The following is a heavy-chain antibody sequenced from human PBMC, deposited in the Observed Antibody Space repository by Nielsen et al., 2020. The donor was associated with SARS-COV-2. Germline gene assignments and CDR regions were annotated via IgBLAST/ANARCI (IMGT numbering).Heavy chain of an antibody. CDR2: INPSGGST. Sequence: ASVKVSCKASGYTFTGYYMHWVRQAPGQGLEWMGLINPSGGSTSYAQKFQGRVTMTRDTSTSTVYMELRSLRSDDTAVYYCAREPFVWYYYDSIGYYLYYWGQGTLVTVSS. J-gene: IGHJ4*02. CDR1: GYTFTGYY. D-gene: IGHD3-22*01. CDR3: AREPFVWYYYDSIGYYLYY. V-gene: IGHV1-46*01.